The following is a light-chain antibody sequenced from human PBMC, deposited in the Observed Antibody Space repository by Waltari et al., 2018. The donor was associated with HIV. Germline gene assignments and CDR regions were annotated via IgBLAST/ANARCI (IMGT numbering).Light chain of an antibody. Sequence: QSALTQPASVSGSPGQSLTISCTGTRSNVGSDDIVSWYQQHTCEPPKLIIYEVTKRPSGVSNRFSGSKSGNTASLTISGLQAEDEADYYCCSCPRSGIRYVFGTGTKVTVL. CDR2: EVT. J-gene: IGLJ1*01. CDR1: RSNVGSDDI. V-gene: IGLV2-23*02. CDR3: CSCPRSGIRYV.